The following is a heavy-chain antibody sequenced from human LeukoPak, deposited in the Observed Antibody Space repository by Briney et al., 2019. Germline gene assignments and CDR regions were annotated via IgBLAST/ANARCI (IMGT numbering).Heavy chain of an antibody. J-gene: IGHJ4*02. CDR1: GFTFSSYA. Sequence: PGGSLRLSCAASGFTFSSYAMTWVRQAPGKGLEWVSGISGSGGSTYYADSVKGRFTISRDNSKNTLYLQMNSLRAEDTAVYYCAKNLGQSVPAALDYWGQGTLVTVSS. V-gene: IGHV3-23*01. CDR2: ISGSGGST. CDR3: AKNLGQSVPAALDY. D-gene: IGHD2-2*01.